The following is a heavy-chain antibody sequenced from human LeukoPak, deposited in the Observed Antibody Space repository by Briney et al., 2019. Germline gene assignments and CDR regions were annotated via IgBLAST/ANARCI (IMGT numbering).Heavy chain of an antibody. CDR3: ARDQYDTWSRRGNFDS. Sequence: GGSLRLSCVAFGFTFGKYWMSWVRQAPGKGLEWVANIKLDGSEKNYVDSVKGRFTISRDNTKNSLYLQMNSLRAEDTAVFYCARDQYDTWSRRGNFDSWGQGTLVIVSS. D-gene: IGHD3-3*01. CDR2: IKLDGSEK. V-gene: IGHV3-7*03. J-gene: IGHJ4*02. CDR1: GFTFGKYW.